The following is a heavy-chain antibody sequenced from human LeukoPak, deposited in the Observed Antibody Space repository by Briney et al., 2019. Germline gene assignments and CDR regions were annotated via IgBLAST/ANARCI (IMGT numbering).Heavy chain of an antibody. D-gene: IGHD2-15*01. CDR2: IDINGDNT. J-gene: IGHJ6*03. V-gene: IGHV3-64*01. CDR3: ARMGGFCSGGTCYSPYSYHMDA. CDR1: GFTFSDSA. Sequence: GGSLRLSCTASGFTFSDSAMHWVRQAPGKGLEYVSAIDINGDNTYYGKSVKGRFTISRDNSKNTLYLQMDNLRAEDMAVYYCARMGGFCSGGTCYSPYSYHMDAWGKGTTVTLSS.